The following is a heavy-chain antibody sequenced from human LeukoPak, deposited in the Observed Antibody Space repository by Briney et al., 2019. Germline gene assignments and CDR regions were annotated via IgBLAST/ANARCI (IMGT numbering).Heavy chain of an antibody. D-gene: IGHD3-10*01. CDR3: ARHDKQRYGGRPKTDNDY. CDR2: INPSGGST. Sequence: ASVTVSCKASGYTFTSYYMHWVRQAPGQGLEWMGIINPSGGSTSYAQKFQGRVTMTRDTSTSTVYMELSSLRSEDTAVYYCARHDKQRYGGRPKTDNDYWGQGTLVTVSS. V-gene: IGHV1-46*01. J-gene: IGHJ4*02. CDR1: GYTFTSYY.